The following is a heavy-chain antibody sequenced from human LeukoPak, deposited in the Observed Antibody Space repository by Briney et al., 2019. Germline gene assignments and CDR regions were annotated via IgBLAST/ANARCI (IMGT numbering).Heavy chain of an antibody. Sequence: PSATLSLTCTVSGASISSTSYYWGWLRQPPGKGLEWIGSIYYSGSTYYNPSLKRRVTISVNTTKNQFSLKLSSVTAADTAVYYCARHKLGVVGYWGQGTLVTVSS. D-gene: IGHD3-3*01. J-gene: IGHJ4*02. CDR3: ARHKLGVVGY. V-gene: IGHV4-39*01. CDR1: GASISSTSYY. CDR2: IYYSGST.